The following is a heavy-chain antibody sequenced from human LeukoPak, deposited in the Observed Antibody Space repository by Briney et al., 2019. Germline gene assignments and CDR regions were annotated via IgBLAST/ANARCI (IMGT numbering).Heavy chain of an antibody. CDR3: ARDTTGTTYAFDI. CDR1: GFTSSSYS. Sequence: GGSLRLSCAASGFTSSSYSMNWVRQAPGKGLEWVSSISGSSNYIYYADSVRGRFTISRDNAKNSLYLQMNSLRAEDTAVYYCARDTTGTTYAFDIWGQGTVVTVSS. J-gene: IGHJ3*02. CDR2: ISGSSNYI. V-gene: IGHV3-21*01. D-gene: IGHD1-1*01.